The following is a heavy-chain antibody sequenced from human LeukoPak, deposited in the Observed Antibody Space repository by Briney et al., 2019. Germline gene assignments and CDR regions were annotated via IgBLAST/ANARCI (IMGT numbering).Heavy chain of an antibody. D-gene: IGHD2-2*01. CDR1: GYTFTNYY. CDR2: ISPGDSDA. J-gene: IGHJ4*02. Sequence: GESLKISCKGSGYTFTNYYIGWVRQTPGKGLEWMGIISPGDSDARYSPSFQGQVTISADKSISTAYLRWSSLRASDTAMYYCARRYCSSTSCNPYFFDYWGQGTLVTVSS. CDR3: ARRYCSSTSCNPYFFDY. V-gene: IGHV5-51*01.